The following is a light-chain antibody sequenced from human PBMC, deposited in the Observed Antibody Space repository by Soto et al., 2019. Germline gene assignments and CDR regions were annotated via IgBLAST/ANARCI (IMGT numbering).Light chain of an antibody. V-gene: IGLV2-14*01. CDR3: QSFDSSLSNSWV. Sequence: QSVLTQPASVSGSPGQSITIFCTGTSSDVGAYNYVSWYQQHPGTAPKLIIYDVTNRPSGVPDRFSGSRSGTSASLAITGLQAEDEADYYCQSFDSSLSNSWVFGGGTKVTVL. CDR1: SSDVGAYNY. CDR2: DVT. J-gene: IGLJ3*02.